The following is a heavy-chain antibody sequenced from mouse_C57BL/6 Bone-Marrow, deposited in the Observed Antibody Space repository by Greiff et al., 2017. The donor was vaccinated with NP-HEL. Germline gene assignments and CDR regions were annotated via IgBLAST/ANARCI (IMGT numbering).Heavy chain of an antibody. CDR1: GFTFSDYG. Sequence: EVQVVESGGGLVQPGGSLKPSCAASGFTFSDYGMAWVRQAPRKGPEWVAFISNLAYSIYYADTVTGRFTISRENAKNTLYLEMSSLRSEDTAMYYCARQGGNYPYYYAMDYWGQGTSVTVSS. CDR2: ISNLAYSI. D-gene: IGHD2-1*01. CDR3: ARQGGNYPYYYAMDY. J-gene: IGHJ4*01. V-gene: IGHV5-15*01.